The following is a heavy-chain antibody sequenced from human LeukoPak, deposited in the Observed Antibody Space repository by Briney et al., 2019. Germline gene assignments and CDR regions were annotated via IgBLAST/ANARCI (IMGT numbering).Heavy chain of an antibody. V-gene: IGHV4-39*01. CDR2: IYYSGST. D-gene: IGHD5-24*01. J-gene: IGHJ4*02. CDR1: GGSISSSSYY. CDR3: ARGDGYNYFDY. Sequence: SETLSLTCTVSGGSISSSSYYWGWIRQPPGKGLGWIGSIYYSGSTYYNPSLKSRVTISVDTSKNQFSLKLSSVTAADTAVYYCARGDGYNYFDYWGQGTLVTVSS.